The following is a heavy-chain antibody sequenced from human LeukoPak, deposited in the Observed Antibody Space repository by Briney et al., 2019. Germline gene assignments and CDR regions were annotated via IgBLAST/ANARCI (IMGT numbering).Heavy chain of an antibody. D-gene: IGHD3-3*01. CDR2: INSDGSST. Sequence: GGSLRLSCAASGFTFSSYAMSWVRQAPGKGLEWVSRINSDGSSTSYADSVKGRFTISRDNAKNTLYLQMNSLRAEDTAVYYCARSLWRAYDFWSGYYDRGFDYWGQGTLVTVSS. J-gene: IGHJ4*02. CDR1: GFTFSSYA. CDR3: ARSLWRAYDFWSGYYDRGFDY. V-gene: IGHV3-74*01.